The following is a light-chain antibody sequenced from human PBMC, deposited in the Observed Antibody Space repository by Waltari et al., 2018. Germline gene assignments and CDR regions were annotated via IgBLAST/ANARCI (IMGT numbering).Light chain of an antibody. CDR1: GSNIGEGYA. V-gene: IGLV1-40*01. CDR2: GSS. Sequence: QSVLTQPPSVSGAPGQRVTISCPGSGSNIGEGYAVHGYQHLPRAAPKLLIYGSSSRPLGVPDRFFGSTSGTSASLAITGLQGEDEGDYYCQSYDTSLSVVFGGGTKLTVL. CDR3: QSYDTSLSVV. J-gene: IGLJ3*02.